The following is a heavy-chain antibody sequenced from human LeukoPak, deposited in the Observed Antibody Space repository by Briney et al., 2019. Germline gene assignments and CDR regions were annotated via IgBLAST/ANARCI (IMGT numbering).Heavy chain of an antibody. V-gene: IGHV4-4*02. CDR1: GASIISTTW. CDR2: IYHNGNT. D-gene: IGHD3-10*01. CDR3: ARGPIETGNGHIPYGS. J-gene: IGHJ4*02. Sequence: PSVTLSLTCGVSGASIISTTWWSWVRQPPGKGLQWIGEIYHNGNTNYNPSLKSRATISVDRSKNQFSLKLTSLTAADTAVYFCARGPIETGNGHIPYGSWGQGALVTVSS.